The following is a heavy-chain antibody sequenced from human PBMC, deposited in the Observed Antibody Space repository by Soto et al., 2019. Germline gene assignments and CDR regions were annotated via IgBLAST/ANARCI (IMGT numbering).Heavy chain of an antibody. CDR2: INVNSGGT. CDR1: GYTFTGNY. CDR3: ARGDKLSLYPQLDY. V-gene: IGHV1-2*04. D-gene: IGHD3-16*02. Sequence: QVQLVQSGAEVKKPGASVKVSCKASGYTFTGNYMYWVRQAPGQGFEWMGWINVNSGGTKYAQKFQGWVTMTRDTSISTAYMELSRLRYDDTAVYYCARGDKLSLYPQLDYWGQGTLVTVSS. J-gene: IGHJ4*02.